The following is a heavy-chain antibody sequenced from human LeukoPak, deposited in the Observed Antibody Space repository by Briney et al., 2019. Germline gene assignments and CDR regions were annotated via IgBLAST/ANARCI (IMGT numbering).Heavy chain of an antibody. CDR2: FDPEDGEP. Sequence: GASVKVSCKVSGYSLTDLSLHWVRQAPRKGLEWMGGFDPEDGEPIYAQKFQGRLSMTEDTSKDTGYMELRTLRSEDPALYYCAKSHGDYGLLDYWGQGTLVTVSS. D-gene: IGHD4-17*01. CDR3: AKSHGDYGLLDY. J-gene: IGHJ4*02. V-gene: IGHV1-24*01. CDR1: GYSLTDLS.